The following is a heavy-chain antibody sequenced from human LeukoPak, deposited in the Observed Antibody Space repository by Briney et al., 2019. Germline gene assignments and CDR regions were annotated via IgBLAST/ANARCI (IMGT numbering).Heavy chain of an antibody. CDR2: IRSKAYGGTT. CDR3: TRDGYSGCAY. CDR1: GFTFGDYA. Sequence: GGSLRLSCTASGFTFGDYAMSWVRQAPGKGLEWVGFIRSKAYGGTTEYAASVKGRFTISRDDSKSIAYLQMNSLKTEDTAVYYCTRDGYSGCAYWGQGTLVTVSS. V-gene: IGHV3-49*04. J-gene: IGHJ4*02. D-gene: IGHD5-12*01.